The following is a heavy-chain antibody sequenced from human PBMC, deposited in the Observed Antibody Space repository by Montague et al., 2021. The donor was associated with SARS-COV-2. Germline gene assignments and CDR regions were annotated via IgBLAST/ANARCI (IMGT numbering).Heavy chain of an antibody. J-gene: IGHJ5*02. V-gene: IGHV4-39*01. CDR2: LYYTGRT. Sequence: SETLSLTCSVSGGSISSSDYYWGWIRQPPGKELEWIGSLYYTGRTYYKPSLKSRVTMSVDTSENQFSLKLTSVTVADTARYYCAGHGCVNEFDPWGQGTLGSVS. CDR1: GGSISSSDYY. D-gene: IGHD2-2*03. CDR3: AGHGCVNEFDP.